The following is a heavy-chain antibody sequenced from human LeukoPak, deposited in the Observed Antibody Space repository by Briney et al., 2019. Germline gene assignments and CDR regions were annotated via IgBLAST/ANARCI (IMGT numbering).Heavy chain of an antibody. CDR2: IYFRGTT. J-gene: IGHJ4*02. Sequence: SETLSLTCTVSGVSISTTSYYWAWIRQSPGKGLEWIGSIYFRGTTHYNLSLKSRVSISIDTSKSQFSLKLSSVTAADTAVYYCARDPDGVGGAPFEHWGQGILVTVSS. CDR3: ARDPDGVGGAPFEH. D-gene: IGHD3-10*01. V-gene: IGHV4-39*02. CDR1: GVSISTTSYY.